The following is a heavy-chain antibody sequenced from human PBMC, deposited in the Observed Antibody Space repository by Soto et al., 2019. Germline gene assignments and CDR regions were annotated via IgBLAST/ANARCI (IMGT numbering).Heavy chain of an antibody. D-gene: IGHD5-18*01. V-gene: IGHV1-69*06. J-gene: IGHJ4*02. CDR2: IIPMYGTA. CDR1: GGTFSNYA. Sequence: QVQLVQSGAEVKKPGSSVKVSCEASGGTFSNYAINWVRQAPGQGLEWLGGIIPMYGTAHYAQKFQGRVTITADTSTSTAYMEVSGLSSHDTAFYYCAPGVYSAVVTLTNLARHPIGDWGQGTQVTVSS. CDR3: APGVYSAVVTLTNLARHPIGD.